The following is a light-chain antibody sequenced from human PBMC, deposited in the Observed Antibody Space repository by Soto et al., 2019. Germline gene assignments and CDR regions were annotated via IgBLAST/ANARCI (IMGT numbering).Light chain of an antibody. J-gene: IGLJ2*01. Sequence: QSVLTQQPSVSGAPGQRVNISCTGSSSNIGAGYDVHWYQQLPGPAPKLLIYGNSNRPSGVPDRFSGSKSGTSASLAITGLQAEDEADYYCQSYDSSLSGSVFGGGTKVTVL. CDR2: GNS. CDR3: QSYDSSLSGSV. CDR1: SSNIGAGYD. V-gene: IGLV1-40*01.